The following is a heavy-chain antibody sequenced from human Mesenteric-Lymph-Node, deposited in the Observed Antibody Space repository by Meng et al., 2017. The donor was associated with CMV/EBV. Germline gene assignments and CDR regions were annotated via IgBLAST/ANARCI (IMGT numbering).Heavy chain of an antibody. CDR2: ISVSGSTT. J-gene: IGHJ4*02. D-gene: IGHD6-13*01. CDR3: ASEQESSSWPPRY. CDR1: GFTFRSYA. Sequence: GGSLRLSCAASGFTFRSYAMSWVRQAPGKGLDWVAGISVSGSTTKYAASVEGRFTISRDNAKNSLYLQMNSLRAEDTAVYYCASEQESSSWPPRYWGQGTLVTVSS. V-gene: IGHV3-23*01.